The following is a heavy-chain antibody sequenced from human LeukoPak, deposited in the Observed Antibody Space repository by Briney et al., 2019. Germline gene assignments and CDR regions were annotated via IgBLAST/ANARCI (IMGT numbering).Heavy chain of an antibody. CDR2: INHSGST. V-gene: IGHV4-34*01. Sequence: SETLSLTCAVYGGSFSDYYWNWIRQPPGMGLEWIGEINHSGSTNYNPSLRGRVTISVDTSKNQFSLKLSSVTAADTAVYYCARGTVLRYFDWFSWGQGTLVTVSS. J-gene: IGHJ4*02. CDR1: GGSFSDYY. D-gene: IGHD3-9*01. CDR3: ARGTVLRYFDWFS.